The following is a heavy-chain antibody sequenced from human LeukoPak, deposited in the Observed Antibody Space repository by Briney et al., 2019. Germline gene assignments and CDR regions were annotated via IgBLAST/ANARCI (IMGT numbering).Heavy chain of an antibody. CDR2: IIPIVVTA. Sequence: GASVTVSFKASGGIFSSYAINWVRQAPGQGLEWMGGIIPIVVTANYAQKFQGRVTITADESTSTAYMELSSLRSEDTAVYYCARGPANWGSYGYWGQGTLVTVSS. J-gene: IGHJ4*02. CDR1: GGIFSSYA. V-gene: IGHV1-69*13. CDR3: ARGPANWGSYGY. D-gene: IGHD7-27*01.